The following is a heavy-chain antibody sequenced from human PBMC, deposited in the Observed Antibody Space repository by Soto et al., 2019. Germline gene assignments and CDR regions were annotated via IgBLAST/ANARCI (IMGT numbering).Heavy chain of an antibody. V-gene: IGHV4-31*03. Sequence: QLQLQESGPGLVKPSQTLSLTCTVSGGSISSGGYYWSWIRQHPGKGLEWIGYIYYSGSTNYNPSLKSRVTVSIDTSKTHFSLKLSSVTAADTAVYYCARGGEAPNRLDPWGQGTLVTVSS. CDR2: IYYSGST. CDR1: GGSISSGGYY. D-gene: IGHD3-3*01. J-gene: IGHJ5*02. CDR3: ARGGEAPNRLDP.